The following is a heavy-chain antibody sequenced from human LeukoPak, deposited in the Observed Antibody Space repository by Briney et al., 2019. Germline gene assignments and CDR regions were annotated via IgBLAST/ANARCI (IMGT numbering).Heavy chain of an antibody. V-gene: IGHV3-15*01. CDR1: GFTFSNAW. J-gene: IGHJ4*02. D-gene: IGHD3-9*01. CDR2: IKSKSDGGTT. Sequence: GGSLRLSCAASGFTFSNAWMSWVRQAPGKGLEWVGRIKSKSDGGTTDYAAPVKGRFTISRDDSKNTLYRQMNSLKTEDTAVYYCTTEPWKYDILTGYSDYWGQGTLVTVSS. CDR3: TTEPWKYDILTGYSDY.